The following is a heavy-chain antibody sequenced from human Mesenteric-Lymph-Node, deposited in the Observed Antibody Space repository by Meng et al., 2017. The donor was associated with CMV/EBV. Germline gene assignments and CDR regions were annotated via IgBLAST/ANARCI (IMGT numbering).Heavy chain of an antibody. V-gene: IGHV3-48*04. CDR3: ACLPESGTVTDFDY. CDR1: AFSFTNYP. Sequence: GGSLRLSCTASAFSFTNYPMSWVRQAPGKGLEWVSYISSSGSTIYYADSVKGRFTISRDNAKNSLYLQMNSLRAEDTAVYYCACLPESGTVTDFDYWGQGTLVTVSS. D-gene: IGHD4-11*01. J-gene: IGHJ4*02. CDR2: ISSSGSTI.